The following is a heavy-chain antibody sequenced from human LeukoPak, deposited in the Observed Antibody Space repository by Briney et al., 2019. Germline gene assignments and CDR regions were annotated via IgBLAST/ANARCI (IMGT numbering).Heavy chain of an antibody. J-gene: IGHJ4*02. CDR2: ISGSGGST. Sequence: GGSLRLSCAASGFTFCDYYMSWIRQAPGKGLEWVSAISGSGGSTYYADSVKGRFTISRDNSKNTLYLQMNSLRAEDTAVYYCAKGEGSSWCFDYWGQGTLVTVSS. D-gene: IGHD6-13*01. CDR3: AKGEGSSWCFDY. V-gene: IGHV3-23*01. CDR1: GFTFCDYY.